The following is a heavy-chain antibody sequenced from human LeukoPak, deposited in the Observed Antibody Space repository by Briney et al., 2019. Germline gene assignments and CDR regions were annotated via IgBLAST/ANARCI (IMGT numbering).Heavy chain of an antibody. J-gene: IGHJ6*03. CDR3: ARDSWGIAARLDYYYYYMDV. Sequence: SETLSLTCTVSGGSISSYYWSWIRQPAGKGLEWIGRIYTSGSTNYNPSLKSRVTISVDTSKNQFSLKLSSVTAADTAVYYCARDSWGIAARLDYYYYYMDVWGKGTTVTVSS. CDR2: IYTSGST. D-gene: IGHD6-6*01. V-gene: IGHV4-4*07. CDR1: GGSISSYY.